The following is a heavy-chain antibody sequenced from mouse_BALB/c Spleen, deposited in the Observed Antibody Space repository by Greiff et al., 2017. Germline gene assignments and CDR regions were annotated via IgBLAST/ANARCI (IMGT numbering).Heavy chain of an antibody. J-gene: IGHJ2*01. CDR2: INPSSGYT. D-gene: IGHD1-1*01. CDR3: ASAGYGSSGY. CDR1: GYTFTSYT. Sequence: VQLQQSAADLARPGASVKMSCKASGYTFTSYTMHWVKQRPGQGLEWIGYINPSSGYTEYNQKFKDKTTLTADKSSSTAYMQLSSLTSEDSAVYYCASAGYGSSGYWGQGTTLTVSS. V-gene: IGHV1-4*02.